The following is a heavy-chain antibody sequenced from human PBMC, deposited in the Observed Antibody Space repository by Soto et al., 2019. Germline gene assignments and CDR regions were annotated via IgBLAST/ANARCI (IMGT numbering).Heavy chain of an antibody. CDR2: IYTGDSDT. CDR1: GYSFTSYW. CDR3: ATRRDGYNLFYX. J-gene: IGHJ4*02. Sequence: GEALKISWKGSGYSFTSYWIGWVRQMPGKGMEWMGIIYTGDSDTRYSPSFQGQVTISADKSISNAYLQWSSLKASDTAMYYCATRRDGYNLFYXWGQGTLVTVSX. D-gene: IGHD5-12*01. V-gene: IGHV5-51*01.